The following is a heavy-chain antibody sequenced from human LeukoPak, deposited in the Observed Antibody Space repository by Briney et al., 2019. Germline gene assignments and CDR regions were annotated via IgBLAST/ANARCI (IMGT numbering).Heavy chain of an antibody. CDR1: GFTVSSNY. D-gene: IGHD5-24*01. Sequence: GGSLRLSCAASGFTVSSNYMSWVRQAPGKGLEWVSVIYSGGSTYYADSVKGRFIISRDNSKNTVYLQMNSLRAEDTAVYYCARGSATATIQLDNWGQGTLVTVSS. J-gene: IGHJ4*02. CDR2: IYSGGST. CDR3: ARGSATATIQLDN. V-gene: IGHV3-53*01.